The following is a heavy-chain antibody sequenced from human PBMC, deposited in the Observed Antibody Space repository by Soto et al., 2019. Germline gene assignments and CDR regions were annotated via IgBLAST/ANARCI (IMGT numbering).Heavy chain of an antibody. V-gene: IGHV1-46*03. Sequence: ASVKVSCKASGYSFTSYFMHWVRQAPGQGLEWMGIINPNGGSTNYAQKFQGRVTMTRDTSTSTVYMEMGSLRSEDTAVYYCDRVLNLGLVRRAFDIWGQGTMVTVSS. CDR3: DRVLNLGLVRRAFDI. D-gene: IGHD3-9*01. CDR2: INPNGGST. J-gene: IGHJ3*02. CDR1: GYSFTSYF.